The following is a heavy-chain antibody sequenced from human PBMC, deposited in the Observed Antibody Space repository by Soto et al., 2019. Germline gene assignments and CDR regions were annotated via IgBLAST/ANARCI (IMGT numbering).Heavy chain of an antibody. V-gene: IGHV1-69*02. D-gene: IGHD3-9*01. CDR3: ARGYYDILTGPPNFDY. CDR1: GGTFSSYN. CDR2: IIPILGIA. Sequence: VQLVQSGAEVKKPGSSVKVSCKASGGTFSSYNISWVRQAPGQGLEWMGRIIPILGIANYAQKFQGRVTITADKSTSTAYMELSSLRSEDTAVYYCARGYYDILTGPPNFDYWGQGTLVTVSS. J-gene: IGHJ4*02.